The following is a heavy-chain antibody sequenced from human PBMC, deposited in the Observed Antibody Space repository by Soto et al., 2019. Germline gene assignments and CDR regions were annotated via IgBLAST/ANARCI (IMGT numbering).Heavy chain of an antibody. D-gene: IGHD6-13*01. CDR3: ARGIAAAGTGPDY. V-gene: IGHV4-30-2*01. CDR1: GGSISSGCYS. J-gene: IGHJ4*02. Sequence: PSETLSLTCAVSGGSISSGCYSWSWIRQPPGKGLEWIGYIYHSGSTYYNPSLKSRVTISVDRSKNQFSLKLSSVTAADTAVYYCARGIAAAGTGPDYWGQGTLVTVSS. CDR2: IYHSGST.